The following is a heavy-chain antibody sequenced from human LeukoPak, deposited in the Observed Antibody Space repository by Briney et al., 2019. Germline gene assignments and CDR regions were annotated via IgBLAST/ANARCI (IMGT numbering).Heavy chain of an antibody. Sequence: GGSLRLSCAASGFTFSTYSMNWVRQAPGKGLEWVSYISSSSSTIYYADSVKGRFTISRDNAKNSLYLQMNSLRDEDTAVYYCARDRDSSAYSFDCWGQGTLADVSS. J-gene: IGHJ4*02. CDR2: ISSSSSTI. D-gene: IGHD3-22*01. V-gene: IGHV3-48*02. CDR1: GFTFSTYS. CDR3: ARDRDSSAYSFDC.